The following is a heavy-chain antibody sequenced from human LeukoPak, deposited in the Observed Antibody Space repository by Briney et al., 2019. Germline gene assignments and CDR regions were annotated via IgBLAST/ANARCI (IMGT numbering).Heavy chain of an antibody. CDR1: GFTFSSYA. V-gene: IGHV3-23*01. CDR3: AKGEGYGDPFDY. Sequence: GGSLRLSCAASGFTFSSYAMSWVRQAPGKGLEWVSAISGSGGSTYYADSVKGRFTISRDNSKNTLYLQMNGPRAEDTAVYYCAKGEGYGDPFDYWGQGTLVTVSS. D-gene: IGHD4-17*01. CDR2: ISGSGGST. J-gene: IGHJ4*02.